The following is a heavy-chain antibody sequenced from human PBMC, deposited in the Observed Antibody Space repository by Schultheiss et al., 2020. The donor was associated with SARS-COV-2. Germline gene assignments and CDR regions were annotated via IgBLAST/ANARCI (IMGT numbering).Heavy chain of an antibody. D-gene: IGHD6-19*01. CDR3: AKDQEQWLVLLSMFDY. Sequence: GGSLRLSCAASGFTFSENYMDWVRQAPGKGLEWVGRIRNKANSHTTEYAASVKGRFTISRDDSKNSLYLQMNSLKTEDTAVYYCAKDQEQWLVLLSMFDYWGQGTLVTVSS. CDR2: IRNKANSHTT. CDR1: GFTFSENY. J-gene: IGHJ4*02. V-gene: IGHV3-72*01.